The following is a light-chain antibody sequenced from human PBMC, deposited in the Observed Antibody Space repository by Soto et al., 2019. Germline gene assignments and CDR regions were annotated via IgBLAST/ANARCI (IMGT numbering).Light chain of an antibody. Sequence: EIVLTQSPATLSLSPGERATLSCRASQSVSSYLAWYQQKPGQAPRLLIYDASNRATGIPARFSGSGSGTYFTLTISILEPEDFAVYYCHQRSNWPPTFGQGTKLDIK. CDR2: DAS. CDR1: QSVSSY. V-gene: IGKV3-11*01. J-gene: IGKJ2*01. CDR3: HQRSNWPPT.